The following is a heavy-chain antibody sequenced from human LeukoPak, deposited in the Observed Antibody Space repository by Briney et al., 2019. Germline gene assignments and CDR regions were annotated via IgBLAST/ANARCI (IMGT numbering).Heavy chain of an antibody. V-gene: IGHV3-66*01. Sequence: GGSLRVSCAASGFSVSNKHMSWVRQAPGKGLEWVSLIHSAGNTYYADSVKGRFTISRDNSKNTLYLQMNSLRDEDTAVYFCARGLFNGYDTALTPFDHWGLGTLVTVSS. CDR1: GFSVSNKH. CDR3: ARGLFNGYDTALTPFDH. CDR2: IHSAGNT. D-gene: IGHD5-12*01. J-gene: IGHJ4*02.